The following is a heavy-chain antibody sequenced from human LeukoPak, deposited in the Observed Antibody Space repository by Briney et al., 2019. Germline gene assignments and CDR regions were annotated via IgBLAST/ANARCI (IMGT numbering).Heavy chain of an antibody. Sequence: ASVKVSCKASGGTLSSYAISWVRQAPGQGLEWMGRIIPILGIANYAQKFQGRVTITADKSTSTAYMELSSLRSEDTAVYYCARLYSSGWPIDYWGQGTLVTVSS. V-gene: IGHV1-69*04. CDR2: IIPILGIA. J-gene: IGHJ4*02. CDR3: ARLYSSGWPIDY. D-gene: IGHD6-19*01. CDR1: GGTLSSYA.